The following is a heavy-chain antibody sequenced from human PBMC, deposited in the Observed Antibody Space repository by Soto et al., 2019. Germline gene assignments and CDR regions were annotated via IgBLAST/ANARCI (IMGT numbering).Heavy chain of an antibody. Sequence: QVQLVQSGAEVKKPGSSVKVSCKASGGTFSSYAISWVRQAPGQGLEWMGGIIPISETTNYAQKFQGRVTITADESKRTAYMELSSLRSEDTAVYYCARSQGSSTSLEFYYYYYYGMDVWGQGTTVTVSS. CDR1: GGTFSSYA. CDR2: IIPISETT. V-gene: IGHV1-69*01. D-gene: IGHD2-2*01. J-gene: IGHJ6*02. CDR3: ARSQGSSTSLEFYYYYYYGMDV.